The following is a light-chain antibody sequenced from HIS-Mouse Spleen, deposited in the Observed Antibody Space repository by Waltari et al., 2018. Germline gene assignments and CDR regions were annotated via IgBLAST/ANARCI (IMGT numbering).Light chain of an antibody. J-gene: IGLJ2*01. V-gene: IGLV6-57*02. CDR3: QSYDSSNVV. Sequence: NFMLTQPHSVSESPGKTVTISCTGSSRRIASNYVQWYQQRPGSAPTTVIYEDNQRPSGVPDRFSGSIDSSSNSASLTISGLKTEDEADYYCQSYDSSNVVFGGGTKLTVL. CDR1: SRRIASNY. CDR2: EDN.